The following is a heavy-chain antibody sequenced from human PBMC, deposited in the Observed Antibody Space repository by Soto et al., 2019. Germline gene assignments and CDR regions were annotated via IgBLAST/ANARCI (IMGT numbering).Heavy chain of an antibody. CDR2: LIHGGST. D-gene: IGHD3-16*01. CDR3: ARSPLGYDYVRQTWREVGDSFDI. J-gene: IGHJ3*02. CDR1: GASLGGFH. Sequence: SETLSLTCAIYGASLGGFHWTWLRQAPGKGLEWIGELIHGGSTNYNPSLRRRVSFSLDTSKNQFSLHLMSVTAADTAVYYCARSPLGYDYVRQTWREVGDSFDIWGRRTMVTVSS. V-gene: IGHV4-34*12.